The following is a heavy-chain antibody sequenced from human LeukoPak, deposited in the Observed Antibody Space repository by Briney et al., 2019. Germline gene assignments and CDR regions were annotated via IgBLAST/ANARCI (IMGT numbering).Heavy chain of an antibody. CDR2: IKYDASST. CDR3: ARGATYAYYQDY. J-gene: IGHJ4*02. V-gene: IGHV3-74*01. CDR1: GFTFSSHW. D-gene: IGHD1-26*01. Sequence: GGSLTLSCADSGFTFSSHWMHWVRQAPGKVLVWVSRIKYDASSTSYADSVKGRFNISRDNAKNTLYLQMNSLRAEDTAVYYCARGATYAYYQDYWGQGTLVTVSS.